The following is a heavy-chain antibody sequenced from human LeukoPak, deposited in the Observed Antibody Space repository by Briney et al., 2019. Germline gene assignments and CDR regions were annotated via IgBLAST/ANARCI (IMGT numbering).Heavy chain of an antibody. Sequence: KPSETLSLTCTVSGGSISSYYWSWIRQPPGKGLEWIGYIYYSGSTNYNPSLKSRVTISVDTSKNQFSLKLSSVTAADTAVYYCARGTGIFGVGYYYYMDVWGKGTTVTVSS. J-gene: IGHJ6*03. CDR1: GGSISSYY. D-gene: IGHD3-3*01. V-gene: IGHV4-59*01. CDR3: ARGTGIFGVGYYYYMDV. CDR2: IYYSGST.